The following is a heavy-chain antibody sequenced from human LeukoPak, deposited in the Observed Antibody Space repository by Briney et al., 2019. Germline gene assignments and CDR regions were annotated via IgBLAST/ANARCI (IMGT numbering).Heavy chain of an antibody. CDR2: ISSSSSTI. Sequence: GGSLRLSCAASGFTFSSYSMNWVRQAPGKGLEWVSYISSSSSTIYYADSVKGRSTISRDNAKNSLYLQMNSLRAEDTAVYYCAREALLSGAFDIWGQGTMVTVSS. V-gene: IGHV3-48*01. CDR3: AREALLSGAFDI. J-gene: IGHJ3*02. D-gene: IGHD6-25*01. CDR1: GFTFSSYS.